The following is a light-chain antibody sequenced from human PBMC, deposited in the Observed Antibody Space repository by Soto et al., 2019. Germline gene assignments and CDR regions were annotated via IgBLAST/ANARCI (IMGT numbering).Light chain of an antibody. CDR2: DVS. Sequence: QTVLTQPRSVSGCPGRSVTISCTGTISDVGGYNYVSWYQQHPGKAPKLMIYDVSKRPSGVPDRFSGSKSGNTASLTISGLQAEDEADYYCCSYAGSYTWVFGGGTKVTV. J-gene: IGLJ2*01. CDR1: ISDVGGYNY. CDR3: CSYAGSYTWV. V-gene: IGLV2-11*01.